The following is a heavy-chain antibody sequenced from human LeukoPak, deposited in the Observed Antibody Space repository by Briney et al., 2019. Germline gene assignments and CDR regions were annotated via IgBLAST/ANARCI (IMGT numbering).Heavy chain of an antibody. CDR2: ISYDGSNK. J-gene: IGHJ4*02. CDR1: GFTFSSYG. V-gene: IGHV3-30*18. Sequence: GGSLRLSCAASGFTFSSYGMHWVRQAPGKGLEWVAVISYDGSNKYYADSVEGRFTISRDNSKNTLYLQMNSLRAEDTAVYYCAKGFGSGYYYGDYFDYWGQGTLVTVSS. D-gene: IGHD3-22*01. CDR3: AKGFGSGYYYGDYFDY.